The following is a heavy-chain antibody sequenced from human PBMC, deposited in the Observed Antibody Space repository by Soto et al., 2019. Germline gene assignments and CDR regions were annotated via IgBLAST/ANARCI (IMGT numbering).Heavy chain of an antibody. D-gene: IGHD3-16*01. CDR1: GFTLSDYA. CDR3: AKDGVRLGQHDYSDC. CDR2: ISDSRT. J-gene: IGHJ4*02. Sequence: EVHLLESGGALVXPGXSLRLSCAASGFTLSDYAMSWVRQAPGKGLEWVSSISDSRTYYADSVKGRFSISRDSSKNTVYLQMHSLRAEDTAVYYCAKDGVRLGQHDYSDCWGQGTLVTVSS. V-gene: IGHV3-23*01.